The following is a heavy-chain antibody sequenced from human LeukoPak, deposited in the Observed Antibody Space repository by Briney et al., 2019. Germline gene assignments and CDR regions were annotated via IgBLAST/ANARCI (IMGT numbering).Heavy chain of an antibody. CDR2: ISAYNGNT. D-gene: IGHD5-18*01. CDR1: GYTFTSYG. Sequence: GASVKVSCKASGYTFTSYGISWVRQAPGQGLEWMGWISAYNGNTNYAQKLQGRVTMTRNTSISTAYMELSSLRSEDTAVYYCARRHVDTAMVTCFDYWGQGTLVTVSS. V-gene: IGHV1-18*01. CDR3: ARRHVDTAMVTCFDY. J-gene: IGHJ4*02.